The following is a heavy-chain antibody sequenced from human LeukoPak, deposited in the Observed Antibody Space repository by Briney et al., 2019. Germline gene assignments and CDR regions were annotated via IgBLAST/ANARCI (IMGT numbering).Heavy chain of an antibody. CDR2: VHLKGAT. CDR1: GGCILSSNW. V-gene: IGHV4-4*02. D-gene: IGHD1-26*01. J-gene: IGHJ4*02. Sequence: SDTLSLTCAVSGGCILSSNWWSWVREPPGKGVEWVGEVHLKGATDYNPSVEGRVTMSIDKSKNLLSLEVISVTAPDTAMYYCTRESGAFSPFGFWGQGTLVTVSS. CDR3: TRESGAFSPFGF.